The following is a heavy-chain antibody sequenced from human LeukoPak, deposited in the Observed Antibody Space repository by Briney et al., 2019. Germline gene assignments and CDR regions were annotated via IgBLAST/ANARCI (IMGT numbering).Heavy chain of an antibody. CDR1: GYTFTGYL. CDR2: INPNTGAT. V-gene: IGHV1-2*02. J-gene: IGHJ4*02. Sequence: GASVKVSCKASGYTFTGYLIHWVRQAPGQGLEYMGWINPNTGATKNALKLWGSVTITRDTSTRTASMGLSRLSSDDTAVYFCGRDRSTSGTWELDHWGQGTLVTVSS. D-gene: IGHD1-7*01. CDR3: GRDRSTSGTWELDH.